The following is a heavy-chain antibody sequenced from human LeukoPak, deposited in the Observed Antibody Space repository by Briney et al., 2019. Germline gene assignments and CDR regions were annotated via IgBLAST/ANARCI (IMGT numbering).Heavy chain of an antibody. CDR1: GFTVSSNY. J-gene: IGHJ4*02. CDR3: AKGVGDLAATTSLFDF. Sequence: GGSLRLSCAASGFTVSSNYMSWVRQAPGKGLEWVSVIYSGGSTYYADSVKSRVTISRDNSKNTLYLQMNTLRLEDSALYYCAKGVGDLAATTSLFDFWGQGPLVTVPS. V-gene: IGHV3-53*05. CDR2: IYSGGST. D-gene: IGHD5-24*01.